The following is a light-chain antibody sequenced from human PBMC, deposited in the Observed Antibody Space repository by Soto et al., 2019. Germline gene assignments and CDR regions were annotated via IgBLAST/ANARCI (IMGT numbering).Light chain of an antibody. CDR3: ATWDVSLNAVV. CDR1: GSNIGTNS. Sequence: QSVLTQPPSASGTPGLRVTISCSGSGSNIGTNSVDWHQQLPGTAPKLLIYSNNQRPSGVPDRFSGSKSGTSASLAISGLQSEDEAHYYCATWDVSLNAVVFGGGTKLTVL. V-gene: IGLV1-44*01. J-gene: IGLJ2*01. CDR2: SNN.